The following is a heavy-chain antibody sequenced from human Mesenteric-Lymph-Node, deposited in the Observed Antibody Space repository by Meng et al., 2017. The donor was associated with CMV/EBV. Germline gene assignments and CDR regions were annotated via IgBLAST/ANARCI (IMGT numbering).Heavy chain of an antibody. CDR3: ARGGAMARGMDV. CDR2: ISSSGSTI. CDR1: GFTFSSYE. V-gene: IGHV3-48*03. D-gene: IGHD2-2*01. Sequence: GGSLRLSCAASGFTFSSYEMNWVRQAPGKGLEWVSYISSSGSTIYYADSVKGRFTISRDNAKNSLYLQMNSLRADDTAVYYCARGGAMARGMDVWGQGTTVTVSS. J-gene: IGHJ6*02.